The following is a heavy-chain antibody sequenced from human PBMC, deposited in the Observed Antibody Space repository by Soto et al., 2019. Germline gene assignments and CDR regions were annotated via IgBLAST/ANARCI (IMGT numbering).Heavy chain of an antibody. CDR1: GYTFTNYG. D-gene: IGHD6-6*01. Sequence: QVQLLQSGAEVKKPGASVKVSCKASGYTFTNYGITWVRQAPGQGLEWMGWISAYNGDTHYTQRLQGRVTMTTDTSTSTAYMEQRGLRSDDTAVYYCARVRQLVGYFDYYMDVWGKGTTVTVSS. CDR2: ISAYNGDT. CDR3: ARVRQLVGYFDYYMDV. V-gene: IGHV1-18*01. J-gene: IGHJ6*03.